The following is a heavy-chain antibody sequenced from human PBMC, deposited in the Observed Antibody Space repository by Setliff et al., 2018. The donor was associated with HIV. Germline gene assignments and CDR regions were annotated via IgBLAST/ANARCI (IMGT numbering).Heavy chain of an antibody. CDR2: IRG. V-gene: IGHV3-66*04. CDR3: ARPRYCISTNCYEAFDY. D-gene: IGHD2-2*01. CDR1: GFTFSNAW. J-gene: IGHJ4*02. Sequence: GGSLRLSCAASGFTFSNAWMSWVRQASGKGLEWVGRIRGDYGASRSGRFTISRDDSKNTAYLQITNLQIEDTAVYYCARPRYCISTNCYEAFDYWGQGTLVTVSS.